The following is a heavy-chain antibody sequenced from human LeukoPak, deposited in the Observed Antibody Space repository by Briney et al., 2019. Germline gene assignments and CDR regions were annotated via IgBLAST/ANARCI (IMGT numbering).Heavy chain of an antibody. V-gene: IGHV1-18*01. CDR1: GFSFTGYG. Sequence: GAPVKVSCKASGFSFTGYGFTWVRQAPGQGLEWMGWISAYNGNTNYVQRLQGRVTMTTDTSTTTVYMELRSLRSDDTAVYYCARGGPSGRYGMDVWGQGTTVTVSS. D-gene: IGHD3-10*01. CDR3: ARGGPSGRYGMDV. J-gene: IGHJ6*02. CDR2: ISAYNGNT.